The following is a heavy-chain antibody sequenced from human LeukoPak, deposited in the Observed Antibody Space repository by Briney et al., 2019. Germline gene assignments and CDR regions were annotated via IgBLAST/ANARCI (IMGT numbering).Heavy chain of an antibody. J-gene: IGHJ5*02. CDR3: AKDDNYIRFLS. Sequence: GGSLRLSCAAPGFTFSSHGMNWVRQAPGKGLEWVSGISGSGGNTYYADSVKGRFTISRDNSKNTLYLQMNSLRAEDTAVYYCAKDDNYIRFLSWGQGTLVTVS. V-gene: IGHV3-23*01. CDR2: ISGSGGNT. D-gene: IGHD3-16*01. CDR1: GFTFSSHG.